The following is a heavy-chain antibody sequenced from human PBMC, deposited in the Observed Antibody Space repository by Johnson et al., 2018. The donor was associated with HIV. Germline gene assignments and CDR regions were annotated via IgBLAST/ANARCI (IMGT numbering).Heavy chain of an antibody. V-gene: IGHV3-30*04. J-gene: IGHJ3*02. Sequence: QVHLVESGGGVVQPERSLRLSCSASGFTFSSYAMHWVRQAPDKGLEWVACISYDGSNSDYGDSVKGRFTISRDNSKNILYLQMNSLRPEDTAVYYCARANGSPFGGVNDAFDIWGQGTMVTVSS. CDR2: ISYDGSNS. D-gene: IGHD3-16*01. CDR1: GFTFSSYA. CDR3: ARANGSPFGGVNDAFDI.